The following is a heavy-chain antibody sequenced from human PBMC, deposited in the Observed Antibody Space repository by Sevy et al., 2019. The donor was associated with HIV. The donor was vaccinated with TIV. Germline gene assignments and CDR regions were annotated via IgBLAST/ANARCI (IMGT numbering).Heavy chain of an antibody. CDR3: AKDQVPIAASDTSAFWFDP. V-gene: IGHV3-23*01. Sequence: GGSLRLSCAASGFTFSSYAMSWVRQAPGKGLEWVSAISGSGGSTYYADSVKGRFTISRDNSKNTLYLQMNSLRAEDTAVYYCAKDQVPIAASDTSAFWFDPWGQGTLVTVSS. CDR1: GFTFSSYA. D-gene: IGHD6-13*01. CDR2: ISGSGGST. J-gene: IGHJ5*02.